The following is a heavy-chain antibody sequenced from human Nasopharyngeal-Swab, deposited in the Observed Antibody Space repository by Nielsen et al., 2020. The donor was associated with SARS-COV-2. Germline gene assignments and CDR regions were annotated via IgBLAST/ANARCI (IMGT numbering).Heavy chain of an antibody. D-gene: IGHD4-17*01. V-gene: IGHV3-23*01. CDR2: VRGSGLST. CDR1: GFTLTNYA. Sequence: GESLKISCAASGFTLTNYAMSWVRQAPGKGLEWVAAVRGSGLSTYYADSVKGRFTISRDNSKNTLYLQMNSLRADDTAVYYCAKGGVSVYGDSYYFDFWGQGTLVTVSS. J-gene: IGHJ4*02. CDR3: AKGGVSVYGDSYYFDF.